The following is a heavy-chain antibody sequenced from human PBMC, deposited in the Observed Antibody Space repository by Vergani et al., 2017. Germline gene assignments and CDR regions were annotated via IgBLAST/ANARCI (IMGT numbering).Heavy chain of an antibody. J-gene: IGHJ3*01. Sequence: QVQLQESGPGLVKPSETLSLTCTVSGGSISSYYWSWIRQPAGKGLEWIGRIYNSGSTNYNPSLKSRVTMSVDTSKNQFSLKLSSVTAADTAGYYCASVQVRVVRVGATPDAFYGGRQATMVTASS. D-gene: IGHD1-26*01. V-gene: IGHV4-4*07. CDR2: IYNSGST. CDR3: ASVQVRVVRVGATPDAFYG. CDR1: GGSISSYY.